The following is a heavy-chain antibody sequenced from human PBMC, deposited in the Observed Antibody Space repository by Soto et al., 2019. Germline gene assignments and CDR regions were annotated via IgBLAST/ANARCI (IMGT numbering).Heavy chain of an antibody. V-gene: IGHV4-59*01. J-gene: IGHJ4*02. CDR3: AKENGYSSSWFEFDY. Sequence: SETLSLTCAVSGDSISSYYCMWIRQPPGKGLESIGYLYYGRSANYNPSLKSRVTLSVDTSTNQCSLTLSSMTTADTAVYYCAKENGYSSSWFEFDYWGQGTLVTVSS. D-gene: IGHD6-13*01. CDR1: GDSISSYY. CDR2: LYYGRSA.